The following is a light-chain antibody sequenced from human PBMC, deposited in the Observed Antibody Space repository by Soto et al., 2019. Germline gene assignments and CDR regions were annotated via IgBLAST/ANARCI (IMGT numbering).Light chain of an antibody. CDR3: QQCGSSST. Sequence: EIVMTQSPATLSVSAGERATLSCRASQSVSSNLAWYQQKPGQAPRLLIYGASTRATGIPARFSGSGSGTDFTLTISRLEPEDFAVYYCQQCGSSSTFGQGTRLEIK. J-gene: IGKJ5*01. V-gene: IGKV3-15*01. CDR2: GAS. CDR1: QSVSSN.